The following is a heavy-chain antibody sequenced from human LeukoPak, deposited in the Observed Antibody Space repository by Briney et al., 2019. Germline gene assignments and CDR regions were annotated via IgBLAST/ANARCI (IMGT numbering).Heavy chain of an antibody. CDR1: GYTFTSYY. D-gene: IGHD2-21*02. V-gene: IGHV1-46*01. Sequence: ASVKVSCTASGYTFTSYYMHWVRQAPGQGLEWMGIINPSGGSRSYAQKFQGRVTITRDTSTSTVYMELSNLRSEDTAVYYCARDIISGGDCYFDYWGQGTQVTVSS. CDR3: ARDIISGGDCYFDY. CDR2: INPSGGSR. J-gene: IGHJ4*02.